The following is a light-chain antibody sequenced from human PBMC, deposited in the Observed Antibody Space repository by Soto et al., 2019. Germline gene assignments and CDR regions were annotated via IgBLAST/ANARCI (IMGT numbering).Light chain of an antibody. CDR3: QQYNNWPQT. V-gene: IGKV3-15*01. Sequence: IAMTQSPATLSVSPGERATLSCRASQSVSSNLAWYQQKPGQAPRLLIYGASTRATGIPARFSGSGSGTEFTLTISSLQSEDFAVYYCQQYNNWPQTFGQGTKVDIK. J-gene: IGKJ1*01. CDR2: GAS. CDR1: QSVSSN.